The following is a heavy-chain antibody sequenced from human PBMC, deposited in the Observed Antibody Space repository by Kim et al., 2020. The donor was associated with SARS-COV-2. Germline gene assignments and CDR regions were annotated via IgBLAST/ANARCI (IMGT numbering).Heavy chain of an antibody. CDR2: INHSGST. Sequence: SETLSLTCAVYGGSFSGYYWSWIRQPPGKGLEWIGEINHSGSTNYNPSLKSRVTISVDTSKNQFSLKLSSATAADTAVYYCARGELRWYRYWRQGTLVTV. CDR1: GGSFSGYY. J-gene: IGHJ4*02. V-gene: IGHV4-34*01. D-gene: IGHD4-17*01. CDR3: ARGELRWYRY.